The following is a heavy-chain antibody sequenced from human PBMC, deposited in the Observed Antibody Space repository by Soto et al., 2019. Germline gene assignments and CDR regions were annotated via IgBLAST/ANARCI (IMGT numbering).Heavy chain of an antibody. V-gene: IGHV3-7*05. CDR1: GFTFSSYW. J-gene: IGHJ4*02. CDR2: IKQDGSEK. Sequence: GGSLRLSCAASGFTFSSYWMSWVRQAPGKGLEWVANIKQDGSEKYYVDSVKGRFTISRDNAKNSLYLQMNSLRAEDTAVYYCARDYPPIEYRYGHYDYWGQGTLVTVSS. D-gene: IGHD5-18*01. CDR3: ARDYPPIEYRYGHYDY.